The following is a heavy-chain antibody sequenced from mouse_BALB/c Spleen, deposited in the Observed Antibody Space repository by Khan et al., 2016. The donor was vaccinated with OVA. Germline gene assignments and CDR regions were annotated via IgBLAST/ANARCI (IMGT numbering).Heavy chain of an antibody. CDR2: MCAGGST. V-gene: IGHV2-9*02. D-gene: IGHD1-1*01. J-gene: IGHJ3*01. Sequence: QVQLKESGPGLVAPSQSLSIICTVSGFSLTNYGVHWVRQPPGKGLEWLGVMCAGGSTNYNSALMSRLSISIDNSKSQVFLKMNSLQTDDTAMYYCARPYYGSAWFAYWGQGTLVTVSA. CDR3: ARPYYGSAWFAY. CDR1: GFSLTNYG.